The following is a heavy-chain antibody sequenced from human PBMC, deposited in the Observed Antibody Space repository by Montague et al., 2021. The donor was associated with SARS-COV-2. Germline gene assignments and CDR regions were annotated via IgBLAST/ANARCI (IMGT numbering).Heavy chain of an antibody. J-gene: IGHJ4*01. D-gene: IGHD6-19*01. CDR1: GDSISHSSYY. CDR3: ARVRQWLVPFDY. CDR2: IYYSGST. Sequence: SETLSLTCTVSGDSISHSSYYWGWIRQPPGKGLEWIGSIYYSGSTYYNPSLKSRVTISVDTSKNQASLKLNSVTAADMAVYYCARVRQWLVPFDYWGQGTLVTVSS. V-gene: IGHV4-39*07.